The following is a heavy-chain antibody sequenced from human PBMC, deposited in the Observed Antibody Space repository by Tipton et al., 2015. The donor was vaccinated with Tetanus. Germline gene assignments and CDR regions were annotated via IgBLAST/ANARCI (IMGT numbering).Heavy chain of an antibody. CDR3: AKEFQRARIRFFDS. CDR1: GFTLRTYS. D-gene: IGHD2-15*01. Sequence: SLRLSCAASGFTLRTYSMNWVRQAPGKGLEWVANIRGDGGEMYYVDSVKGRFIISRDNSKNTLYLQMNSLRPEDTAVYYCAKEFQRARIRFFDSWGQGSQVTASS. V-gene: IGHV3-7*04. CDR2: IRGDGGEM. J-gene: IGHJ4*02.